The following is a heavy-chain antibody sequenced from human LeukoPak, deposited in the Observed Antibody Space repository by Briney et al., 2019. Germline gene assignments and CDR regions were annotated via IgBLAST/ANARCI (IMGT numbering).Heavy chain of an antibody. CDR3: ARDGGTGYFDH. CDR1: GGSFSGYY. D-gene: IGHD3-16*01. V-gene: IGHV4-4*07. CDR2: IYSSGST. Sequence: SETLSLTCAVYGGSFSGYYWSWIRQPAGKGLEWIGRIYSSGSTNYNPSLKSRVTISVDTSKNQFSLNLSSVTAADTAVCSCARDGGTGYFDHWGQGTLVTVSS. J-gene: IGHJ4*02.